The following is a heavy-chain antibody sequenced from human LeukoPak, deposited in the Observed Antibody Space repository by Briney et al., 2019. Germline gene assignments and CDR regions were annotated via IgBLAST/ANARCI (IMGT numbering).Heavy chain of an antibody. Sequence: PGRSLRLSCAASGFTFDDYAMHWVRQAPGKGLEWVSGISWNSGSIGYADSVKGRFTISRDNAKNSLYLQMNSLRAEDMALYYCAKDDFVASDFTGAFDIWGQETMVTVSS. D-gene: IGHD2-8*02. J-gene: IGHJ3*02. V-gene: IGHV3-9*03. CDR3: AKDDFVASDFTGAFDI. CDR2: ISWNSGSI. CDR1: GFTFDDYA.